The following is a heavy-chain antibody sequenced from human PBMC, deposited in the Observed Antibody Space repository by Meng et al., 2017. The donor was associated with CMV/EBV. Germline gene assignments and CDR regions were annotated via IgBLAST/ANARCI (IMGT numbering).Heavy chain of an antibody. Sequence: SETLSLTCAVSGYSISSSNWWGWIRQPPGKGLEWIGYIYYRGSIYYNPSLKSRVTMSVDTSKNQFSLKLNSVTAVDTAVYYCARSNGYSSSWYYFDYWGQGTLVPSPQ. CDR1: GYSISSSNW. D-gene: IGHD6-13*01. CDR2: IYYRGSI. J-gene: IGHJ4*02. V-gene: IGHV4-28*05. CDR3: ARSNGYSSSWYYFDY.